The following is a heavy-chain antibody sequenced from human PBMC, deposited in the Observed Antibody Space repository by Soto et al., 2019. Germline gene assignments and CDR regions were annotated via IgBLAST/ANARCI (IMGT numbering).Heavy chain of an antibody. V-gene: IGHV4-34*01. CDR3: ARGWGRIFDY. J-gene: IGHJ4*02. CDR1: GGSFSGYY. Sequence: QVQLQQWGAGRLKPSETLSLTCAVYGGSFSGYYWNWIRQPPGKGLEWIGEINHSGSTNYNPSLKSRVTISVDPSKNQFSLKLSSVTDADTAVYYCARGWGRIFDYWGQGTLVTVSS. CDR2: INHSGST. D-gene: IGHD7-27*01.